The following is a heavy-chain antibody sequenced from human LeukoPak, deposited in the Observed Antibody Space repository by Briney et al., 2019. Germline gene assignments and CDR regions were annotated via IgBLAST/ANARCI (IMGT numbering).Heavy chain of an antibody. CDR1: GFTFSSYW. CDR3: VREGRVSGYDFDC. CDR2: IISDGSST. Sequence: GGSLRLSCAASGFTFSSYWMHWVRQAPGKGLVWVSRIISDGSSTTYADSVKGRFTISRDNAKNTLYLQMNSLRVEDTAVYYCVREGRVSGYDFDCWGQGNLVTVSS. V-gene: IGHV3-74*01. D-gene: IGHD5-12*01. J-gene: IGHJ4*02.